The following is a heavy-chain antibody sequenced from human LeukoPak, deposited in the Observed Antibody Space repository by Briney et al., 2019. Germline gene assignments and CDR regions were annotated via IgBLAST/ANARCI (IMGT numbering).Heavy chain of an antibody. Sequence: PGGSLRLSCAASGFTFSSYGMHWVRQAPGKGLEWVAVIWYDGSNKYYADSVKGRFTISRDNSKNTLYLQMNSLGAEDTAVYYCASSEGDYGGNPFDYWGQGTLVTVSS. CDR3: ASSEGDYGGNPFDY. J-gene: IGHJ4*02. CDR2: IWYDGSNK. CDR1: GFTFSSYG. V-gene: IGHV3-33*01. D-gene: IGHD4-23*01.